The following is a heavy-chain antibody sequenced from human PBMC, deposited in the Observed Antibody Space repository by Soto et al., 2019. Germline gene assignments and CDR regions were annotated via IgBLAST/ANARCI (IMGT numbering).Heavy chain of an antibody. CDR3: ARGPGTMAKTDY. J-gene: IGHJ4*02. V-gene: IGHV4-31*02. Sequence: SQTLSVTWTVSGGSISSGGYYRSWIHQHPGKGLEWIGYIYYSGSTYYNPSLKSRVTISVDTSKNQFSLKLSSVTAADTAVYYCARGPGTMAKTDYWGQGTLVTVSS. CDR2: IYYSGST. D-gene: IGHD3-10*01. CDR1: GGSISSGGYY.